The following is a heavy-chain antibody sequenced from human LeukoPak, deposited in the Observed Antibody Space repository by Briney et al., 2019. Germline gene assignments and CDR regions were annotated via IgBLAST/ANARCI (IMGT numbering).Heavy chain of an antibody. V-gene: IGHV4-34*01. CDR2: INHSGST. J-gene: IGHJ3*02. D-gene: IGHD4-17*01. Sequence: SETLSLTCAVYGGSFSDNYWSWIRQPPGKGLERIGEINHSGSTNYSPSLRSRVTISVDTSKNQFSLNLRSVTAADTAVYYCASPTTVTTSAYRAFDIWGQGIMVTVSA. CDR1: GGSFSDNY. CDR3: ASPTTVTTSAYRAFDI.